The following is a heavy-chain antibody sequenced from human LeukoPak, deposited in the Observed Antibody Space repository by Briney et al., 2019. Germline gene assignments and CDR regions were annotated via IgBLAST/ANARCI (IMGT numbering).Heavy chain of an antibody. CDR3: ARDLPPTNNWFDP. V-gene: IGHV1-2*02. Sequence: GASVKVSCKASGYTFTGYYMHWVRQAPGQGLEWMGWINPNSGGTNYAQKFQGRVTMTRDTSISTAYMELSRLRSGDTAVYYCARDLPPTNNWFDPWGQGTLVTVSS. J-gene: IGHJ5*02. CDR2: INPNSGGT. CDR1: GYTFTGYY. D-gene: IGHD1-14*01.